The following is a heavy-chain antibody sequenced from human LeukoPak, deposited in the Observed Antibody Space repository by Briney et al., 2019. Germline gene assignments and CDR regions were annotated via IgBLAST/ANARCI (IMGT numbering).Heavy chain of an antibody. D-gene: IGHD1-26*01. CDR3: ARGGSIVGATPHDTFDI. CDR2: MYYSGST. Sequence: ASETLSLTCTVSGGSISSSSYYWSWIRQPPGKGLEWIGYMYYSGSTNYNPSLKSRVTISGDTSKNQVSLKLSSVTAADTAVYYCARGGSIVGATPHDTFDIWGQGTMVTVSS. V-gene: IGHV4-61*01. CDR1: GGSISSSSYY. J-gene: IGHJ3*02.